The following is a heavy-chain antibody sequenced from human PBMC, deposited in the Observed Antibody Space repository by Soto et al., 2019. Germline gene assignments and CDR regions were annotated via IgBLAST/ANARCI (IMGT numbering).Heavy chain of an antibody. CDR1: GFTFGDYA. D-gene: IGHD3-3*01. CDR2: IRSKAYGGTT. CDR3: TRHYDFWSGYYGPYYYYGMDV. J-gene: IGHJ6*02. Sequence: SGGSLRLSCTASGFTFGDYAMSWFRQAPGKGLERVGFIRSKAYGGTTEYAASVKGRFTISRDDSKSIAYLQMNSLKTEDTAVYYCTRHYDFWSGYYGPYYYYGMDVWGQGTTVTVSS. V-gene: IGHV3-49*03.